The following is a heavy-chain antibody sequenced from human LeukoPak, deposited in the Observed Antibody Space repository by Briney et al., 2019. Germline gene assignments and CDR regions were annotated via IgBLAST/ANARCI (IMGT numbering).Heavy chain of an antibody. V-gene: IGHV5-51*01. Sequence: GESLKISCKSSGYSFTSYWIGWVRQMPGKGLEWMGIIYPGDSDTRYSPSFQGQVTISADKSISTAYLQWSSLKASDTAMYYCASRVTGYCSGGSCYDYWGQGTLVTVSS. J-gene: IGHJ4*02. D-gene: IGHD2-15*01. CDR1: GYSFTSYW. CDR2: IYPGDSDT. CDR3: ASRVTGYCSGGSCYDY.